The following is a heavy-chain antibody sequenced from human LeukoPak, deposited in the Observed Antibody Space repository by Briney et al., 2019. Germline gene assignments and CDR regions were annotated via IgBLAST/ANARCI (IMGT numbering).Heavy chain of an antibody. Sequence: GGSLRLSCAASGFTFKTYRMNWVRQAPGKGLEWVSFINSNSDTIYYADSVKGRFTISRDDAKNSLYLQMSSLRAEDTAVYYCARDQGDSGYPVFDYWGRGTLVTVSS. V-gene: IGHV3-48*01. J-gene: IGHJ4*02. D-gene: IGHD5-12*01. CDR3: ARDQGDSGYPVFDY. CDR1: GFTFKTYR. CDR2: INSNSDTI.